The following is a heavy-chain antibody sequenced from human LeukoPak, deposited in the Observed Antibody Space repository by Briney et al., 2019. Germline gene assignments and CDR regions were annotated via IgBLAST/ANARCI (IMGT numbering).Heavy chain of an antibody. CDR1: VYTVTSFD. J-gene: IGHJ6*03. CDR3: ARGYDMDV. CDR2: MNLDSGNT. V-gene: IGHV1-8*01. Sequence: ASVKVSCKASVYTVTSFDINWVGQATGQGLEWMGWMNLDSGNTGYAHKFRGTVTMTRNTSITTAYMEMSGLRSDHTAVYYCARGYDMDVWGQGTTVTVSS.